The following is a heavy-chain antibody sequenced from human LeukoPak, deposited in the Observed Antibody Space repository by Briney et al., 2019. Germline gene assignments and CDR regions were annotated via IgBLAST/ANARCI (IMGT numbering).Heavy chain of an antibody. CDR1: GGSISSSSYY. V-gene: IGHV4-39*01. D-gene: IGHD6-13*01. CDR3: ARGIAAAGTYAVFDY. J-gene: IGHJ4*02. Sequence: PSETLSLTCTVSGGSISSSSYYWGWIRQPPGKGLEWIGSIYYSGSTYYSPSLKSRVTISVDTSKNQFSLKLSSVTAADTAVYYCARGIAAAGTYAVFDYWGQGTLVTVSS. CDR2: IYYSGST.